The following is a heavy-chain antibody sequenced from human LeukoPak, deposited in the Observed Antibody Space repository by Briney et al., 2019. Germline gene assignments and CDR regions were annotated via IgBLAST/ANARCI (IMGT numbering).Heavy chain of an antibody. D-gene: IGHD1-1*01. CDR1: GFIFDTYG. Sequence: GGSLGLPCAASGFIFDTYGMLWVRQAPGKGLEWVAVIAYDGSNKVYADSVKGRFTISRDNSKNTLYLQMNRLRGEDTAVYYCAKEKAIATINYGLDVGGQGTTATVSS. CDR3: AKEKAIATINYGLDV. J-gene: IGHJ6*02. CDR2: IAYDGSNK. V-gene: IGHV3-30*18.